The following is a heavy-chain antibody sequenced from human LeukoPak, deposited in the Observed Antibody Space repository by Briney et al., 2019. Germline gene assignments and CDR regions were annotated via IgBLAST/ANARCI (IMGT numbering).Heavy chain of an antibody. J-gene: IGHJ2*01. V-gene: IGHV3-43*02. CDR1: GFTFDDYA. CDR3: AKDIGGGYYYWYFDL. Sequence: GGSLRLSCAASGFTFDDYAMHWVRQAPGKGLEWVSLISGDGGSTYYADSVKGRFTISRDNSKNSLYLQMNSLRTEDTALYYCAKDIGGGYYYWYFDLWGRGTLVTVSS. D-gene: IGHD3-22*01. CDR2: ISGDGGST.